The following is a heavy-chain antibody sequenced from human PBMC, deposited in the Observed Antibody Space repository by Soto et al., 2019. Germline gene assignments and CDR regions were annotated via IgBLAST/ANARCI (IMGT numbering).Heavy chain of an antibody. Sequence: VQLLESGGGLVQPGVSLSLSCAASGFTFSIYAMRWVRQAPGKGLEWVSSIGGGPDDTYYADPVKGRCIISRDNSKSTVPLQMNGPRAEHTAIYYLAKDRIDHNSVWDPFDIWGQGTMVTISS. D-gene: IGHD2-15*01. V-gene: IGHV3-23*01. CDR3: AKDRIDHNSVWDPFDI. J-gene: IGHJ3*02. CDR2: IGGGPDDT. CDR1: GFTFSIYA.